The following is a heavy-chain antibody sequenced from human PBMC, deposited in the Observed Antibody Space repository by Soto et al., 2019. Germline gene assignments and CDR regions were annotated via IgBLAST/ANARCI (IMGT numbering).Heavy chain of an antibody. V-gene: IGHV3-23*01. CDR2: INSAGNK. CDR1: GFTLSSYA. J-gene: IGHJ2*01. D-gene: IGHD6-25*01. CDR3: AKDTSSARLLMWYFYL. Sequence: ESGGGLVQPGGSLRLSCAASGFTLSSYAMTWVRRAPGKGLEGISTINSAGNKYYADSVKCRFTVSRDKSKYTLYLQISSLKAEDTAVYYCAKDTSSARLLMWYFYLWGRGTLVTVSS.